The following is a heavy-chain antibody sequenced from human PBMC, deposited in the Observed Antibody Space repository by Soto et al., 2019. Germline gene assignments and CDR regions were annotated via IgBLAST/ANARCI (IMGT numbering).Heavy chain of an antibody. V-gene: IGHV1-18*01. CDR1: GYTFTSYG. D-gene: IGHD3-3*01. CDR2: ISAYNGNT. J-gene: IGHJ6*03. Sequence: ASVKVSCKASGYTFTSYGISWVRQAPGQGLEWMGWISAYNGNTNYAQKLQGRVTMTTDTSTSTAYMELRSLRSDDTAVYYCARDLKQATYYDFWSGYNSGMDVWGKGTTVTVSS. CDR3: ARDLKQATYYDFWSGYNSGMDV.